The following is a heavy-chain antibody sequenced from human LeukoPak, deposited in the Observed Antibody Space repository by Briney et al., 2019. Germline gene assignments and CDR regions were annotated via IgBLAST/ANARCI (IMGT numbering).Heavy chain of an antibody. CDR3: ARQLHLGESYYFDY. J-gene: IGHJ4*02. V-gene: IGHV1-18*01. Sequence: GASVKVSCKASGYTFTTYGIDWVRQAPGQGLEWMGWISAYNGNTNYAQKLQGRDTMTTDTSTSTAYMELRSLRSDDTAVYYCARQLHLGESYYFDYWGQGTLVTVSS. CDR2: ISAYNGNT. D-gene: IGHD3-16*01. CDR1: GYTFTTYG.